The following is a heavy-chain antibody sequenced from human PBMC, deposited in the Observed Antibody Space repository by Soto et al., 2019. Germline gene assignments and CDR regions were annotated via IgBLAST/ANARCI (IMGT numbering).Heavy chain of an antibody. CDR1: GVTFSKAW. J-gene: IGHJ6*02. V-gene: IGHV3-15*01. CDR3: TAAGVRGVVMSGMDV. D-gene: IGHD3-10*01. CDR2: MRSNADGGTV. Sequence: DVQLVESGGGLVKPGGSLRLSCSTSGVTFSKAWMRWVRQAPGTGLEWVGRMRSNADGGTVEYAAPVKGRFIISRDDSTNTLYLEMNSLDSEDTGVYYCTAAGVRGVVMSGMDVWGQVTAVTVSS.